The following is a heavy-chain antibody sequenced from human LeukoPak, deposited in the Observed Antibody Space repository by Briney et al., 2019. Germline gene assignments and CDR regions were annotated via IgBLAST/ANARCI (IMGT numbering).Heavy chain of an antibody. J-gene: IGHJ4*02. CDR1: GFTFSSYA. CDR2: ISGSGGST. CDR3: ARGSYGDYLDY. V-gene: IGHV3-23*01. D-gene: IGHD4-17*01. Sequence: GGSLRLSCAASGFTFSSYAMSWVRQAPGKGLEWVSAISGSGGSTYYADSVKGRFTISRDNSKNTLYPQMNSLRAEDTAVYYCARGSYGDYLDYWGQGTLVTVSS.